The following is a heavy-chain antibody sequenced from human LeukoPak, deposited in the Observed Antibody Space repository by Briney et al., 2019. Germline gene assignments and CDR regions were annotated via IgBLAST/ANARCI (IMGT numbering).Heavy chain of an antibody. CDR1: GFTFSSYA. D-gene: IGHD1-26*01. CDR3: AKPQLGATYYYFDY. Sequence: PGGSLRLSCAASGFTFSSYAMSWVRQAPGKGLEWVSAISGSGGCTYYADSVKGRFTISRDNSKNTLYLQMNSLRAEDTAVYYCAKPQLGATYYYFDYWGQGTLVTVSS. V-gene: IGHV3-23*01. CDR2: ISGSGGCT. J-gene: IGHJ4*02.